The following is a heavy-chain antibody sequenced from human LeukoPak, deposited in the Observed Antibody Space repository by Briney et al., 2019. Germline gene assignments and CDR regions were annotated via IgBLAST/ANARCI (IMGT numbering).Heavy chain of an antibody. Sequence: PGGSLRLSCVASGFAFDKAWMSWVRQAPEKGLQWVGRIKAKSEGGTTDYAAPVKGRFTISRDDSKDTIYLQMTSLKTEDTAVYFCAIDKGARDYWGRGTLVAVSS. D-gene: IGHD6-6*01. J-gene: IGHJ4*02. CDR2: IKAKSEGGTT. V-gene: IGHV3-15*01. CDR1: GFAFDKAW. CDR3: AIDKGARDY.